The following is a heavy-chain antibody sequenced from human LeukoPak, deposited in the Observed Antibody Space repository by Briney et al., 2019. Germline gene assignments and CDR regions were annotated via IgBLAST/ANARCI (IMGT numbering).Heavy chain of an antibody. D-gene: IGHD6-13*01. V-gene: IGHV5-51*01. CDR1: GYSFTGYW. Sequence: PGESLKISCKGSGYSFTGYWIAWVRQMPGRGLEWMGIIYPADSDTRYSLSFQGQVTISADESTTTAYLQWSSLRASDTAMYYCARAQSIAAAGGLDYWGQGTLVTVSS. CDR3: ARAQSIAAAGGLDY. J-gene: IGHJ4*02. CDR2: IYPADSDT.